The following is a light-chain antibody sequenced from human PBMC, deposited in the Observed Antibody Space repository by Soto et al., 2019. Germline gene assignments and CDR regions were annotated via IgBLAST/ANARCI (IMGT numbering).Light chain of an antibody. CDR1: QRVSRSH. J-gene: IGKJ1*01. V-gene: IGKV3-20*01. CDR2: GTS. Sequence: ESVLTRAPGTLTSSSGERATLSCRASQRVSRSHFASYPPTPGQAPRLLIYGTSSRATGIPARFSGSGSGTDFTLTITTLEPEESAVYYCQQYGSSPWTYGHGTKGDIK. CDR3: QQYGSSPWT.